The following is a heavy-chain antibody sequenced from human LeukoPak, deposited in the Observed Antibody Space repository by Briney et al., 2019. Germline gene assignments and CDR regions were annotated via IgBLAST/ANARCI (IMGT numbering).Heavy chain of an antibody. D-gene: IGHD6-19*01. V-gene: IGHV4-39*01. Sequence: PSETLSLTCNVSGGSISSYYWAWSRQPPGKGLDWIGTIYYSGSTFYNPSLMGRLTISVDTSKNQFSLKLRSVTAADTALYYCARGFAEAGRYDSWGQGTLVTVSS. CDR3: ARGFAEAGRYDS. J-gene: IGHJ4*02. CDR2: IYYSGST. CDR1: GGSISSYY.